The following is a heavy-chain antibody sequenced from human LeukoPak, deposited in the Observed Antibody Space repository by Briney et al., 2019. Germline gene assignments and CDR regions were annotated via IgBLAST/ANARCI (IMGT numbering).Heavy chain of an antibody. CDR3: VRGASDTSGYYYVLDY. J-gene: IGHJ4*02. CDR2: INPSGTST. V-gene: IGHV1-46*01. CDR1: GYTFTIYY. Sequence: ASVKVSCKASGYTFTIYYTHWVRQAPGQGLEWMGIINPSGTSTSYPQNFQGRVTMTRDTSTSTVYMELSSLTSDDTAEYYCVRGASDTSGYYYVLDYWGQGTLVTVSS. D-gene: IGHD3-22*01.